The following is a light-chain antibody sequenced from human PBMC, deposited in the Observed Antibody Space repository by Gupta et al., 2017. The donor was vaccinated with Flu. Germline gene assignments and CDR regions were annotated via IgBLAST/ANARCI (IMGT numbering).Light chain of an antibody. CDR1: QSVSSY. V-gene: IGKV3-11*01. J-gene: IGKJ2*01. Sequence: RATRSCRASQSVSSYLAWDQQKPGQAPRLLIYDASNRATGIPARFSDSGSGTDFTLTISSLEPEDFAVYYCQQRSNWPPLYTFGQGTKLEIK. CDR3: QQRSNWPPLYT. CDR2: DAS.